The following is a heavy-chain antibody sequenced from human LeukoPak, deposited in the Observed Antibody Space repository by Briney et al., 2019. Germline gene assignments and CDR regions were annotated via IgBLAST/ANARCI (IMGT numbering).Heavy chain of an antibody. Sequence: GGSLRLSCAASGFTFSSYWMGWVRHGPGKGLAWVSRNSDGSTTSYADSVKGRFTISRDNAKNTLSLQMNSLRAEDTAVYYCATGRSGYGYWGQGTLVTVSS. J-gene: IGHJ4*02. CDR3: ATGRSGYGY. D-gene: IGHD3-3*01. CDR1: GFTFSSYW. CDR2: NSDGSTT. V-gene: IGHV3-74*01.